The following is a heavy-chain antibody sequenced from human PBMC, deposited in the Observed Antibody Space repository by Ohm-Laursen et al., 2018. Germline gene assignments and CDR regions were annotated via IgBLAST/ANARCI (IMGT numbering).Heavy chain of an antibody. Sequence: ASVKVSCKASGYTFSSYDIIWVRQASGQGPEWMGWMNPNSHNTGYARKFRGGVSMTSDSSISTAYMELYSLTSEDTATYYCARAVRYQLLSDPWGQGTLVTVSS. J-gene: IGHJ5*02. CDR2: MNPNSHNT. CDR3: ARAVRYQLLSDP. CDR1: GYTFSSYD. V-gene: IGHV1-8*01. D-gene: IGHD4-23*01.